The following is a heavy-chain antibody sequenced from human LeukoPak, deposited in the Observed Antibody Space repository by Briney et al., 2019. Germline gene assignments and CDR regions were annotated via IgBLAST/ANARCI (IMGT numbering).Heavy chain of an antibody. J-gene: IGHJ6*02. CDR3: ARVGGYSFAQEVYYYFGMDV. CDR2: IKQDGSEK. Sequence: GGSLRLSCAASGFTFSSYWMTWVRQAPGKGLEWVANIKQDGSEKEYVDSVKGRFTVSRDNAKSSLYLQVNSLRVEDTAIYYCARVGGYSFAQEVYYYFGMDVWGQGTTVTVSS. CDR1: GFTFSSYW. V-gene: IGHV3-7*03. D-gene: IGHD5-12*01.